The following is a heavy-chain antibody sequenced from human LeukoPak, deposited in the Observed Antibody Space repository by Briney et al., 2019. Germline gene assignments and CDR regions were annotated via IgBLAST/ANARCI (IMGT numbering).Heavy chain of an antibody. CDR3: ARDKTRGIYLWNEFDY. V-gene: IGHV1-3*01. CDR2: INAGNGNT. CDR1: GYTFTNYA. Sequence: ASVKVSCKASGYTFTNYAIHWVRQAPGERLEWLGWINAGNGNTQYSQNFQGRVTITRDTSASTAYMELNSLRSEDMAVYYCARDKTRGIYLWNEFDYWGQGSLVTVSS. D-gene: IGHD5-18*01. J-gene: IGHJ4*02.